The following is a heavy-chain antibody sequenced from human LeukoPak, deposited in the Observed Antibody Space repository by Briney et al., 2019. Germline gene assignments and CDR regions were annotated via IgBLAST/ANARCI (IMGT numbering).Heavy chain of an antibody. V-gene: IGHV4-4*07. CDR3: ARDESGNYPNWFDP. CDR1: GDPMRSFY. D-gene: IGHD1-26*01. CDR2: IYGSGST. Sequence: SETLSLNCSVSGDPMRSFYWNWIRQPAGKGLEWIGRIYGSGSTNYNPSLKSRVTMSIDTSNNQFSLRMRSVTDADTAGYYCARDESGNYPNWFDPWGQGTLVTVS. J-gene: IGHJ5*02.